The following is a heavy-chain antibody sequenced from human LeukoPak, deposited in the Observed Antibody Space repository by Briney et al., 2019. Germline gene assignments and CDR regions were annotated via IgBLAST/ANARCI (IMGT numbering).Heavy chain of an antibody. CDR2: IYYSGST. CDR3: AGTRGGWLQLYRDAFDI. CDR1: GGSISSSSYY. Sequence: SETLSLTCTVSGGSISSSSYYWGWIRQPPGKGLEWIGSIYYSGSTYYNPSLKSRVTISVDTSKNQFSLKLSSVTAADTAVYYCAGTRGGWLQLYRDAFDIWGQGTMVTVSS. V-gene: IGHV4-39*07. J-gene: IGHJ3*02. D-gene: IGHD5-24*01.